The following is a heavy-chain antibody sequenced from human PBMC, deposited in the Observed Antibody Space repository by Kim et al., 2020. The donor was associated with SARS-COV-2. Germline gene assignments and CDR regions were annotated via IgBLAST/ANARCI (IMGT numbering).Heavy chain of an antibody. CDR3: AKASITMIVVAPDY. J-gene: IGHJ4*02. Sequence: AETVKGRCTISRDNSKTTLYLQMNSLRAEDTAVYYCAKASITMIVVAPDYWGQGTLVTVSS. D-gene: IGHD3-22*01. V-gene: IGHV3-23*01.